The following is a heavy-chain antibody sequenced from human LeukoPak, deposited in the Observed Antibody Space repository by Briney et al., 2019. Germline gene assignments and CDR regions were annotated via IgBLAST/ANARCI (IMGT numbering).Heavy chain of an antibody. D-gene: IGHD3-22*01. CDR2: INHSGST. CDR3: AIAGGDYYDSSGCPG. Sequence: SETLSLTCAVYGGSFSGYYWSWIRQPPGKGLEWIGEINHSGSTNYNPSLKSRVTISVDTSKNQFSLKLSSVTAADTAVYYCAIAGGDYYDSSGCPGWGQGTLVTVSS. V-gene: IGHV4-34*01. J-gene: IGHJ4*02. CDR1: GGSFSGYY.